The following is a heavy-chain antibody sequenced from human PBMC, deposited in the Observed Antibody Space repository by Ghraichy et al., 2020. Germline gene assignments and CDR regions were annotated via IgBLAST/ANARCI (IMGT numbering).Heavy chain of an antibody. J-gene: IGHJ4*02. V-gene: IGHV3-23*01. D-gene: IGHD3-3*01. CDR2: ISGSGGST. CDR3: AKDPWVTIFGVVNPGRDYFDY. Sequence: GGSLRLSCAASGFTFSSYAMSWVRQAPGKGLEWVSAISGSGGSTYYADSVKGRFTISRDNSKNTLYLQMNSLRAEDTAVYYCAKDPWVTIFGVVNPGRDYFDYWGQGTLVTVSS. CDR1: GFTFSSYA.